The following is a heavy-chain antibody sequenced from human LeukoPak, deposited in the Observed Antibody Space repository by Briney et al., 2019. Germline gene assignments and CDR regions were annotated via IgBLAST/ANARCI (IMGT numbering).Heavy chain of an antibody. J-gene: IGHJ6*02. CDR1: GGSISSSSYY. D-gene: IGHD5-12*01. CDR2: IYYSGST. Sequence: PSETLSLTCTVSGGSISSSSYYWGWLRQPPGKGLEWLGSIYYSGSTYYNPSLKSRVTISVDTSKNQFSLKLRSVTAADPAVYYCSRHPRSGYDSYYDYGMDVWGQGTTVTVSS. CDR3: SRHPRSGYDSYYDYGMDV. V-gene: IGHV4-39*01.